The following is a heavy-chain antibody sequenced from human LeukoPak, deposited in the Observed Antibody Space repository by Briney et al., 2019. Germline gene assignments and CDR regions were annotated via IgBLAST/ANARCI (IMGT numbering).Heavy chain of an antibody. Sequence: ASVKVSCKASGYTFTGYYMHWVRQAPGQGLEWMGRINPNSGGTNYAQKLQGRVTMTTDTSTSTAYMELRSLRSDDTAVYYCARDQGIVGATAAFDIWGQGTMVTVSS. V-gene: IGHV1-2*06. CDR2: INPNSGGT. D-gene: IGHD1-26*01. CDR1: GYTFTGYY. CDR3: ARDQGIVGATAAFDI. J-gene: IGHJ3*02.